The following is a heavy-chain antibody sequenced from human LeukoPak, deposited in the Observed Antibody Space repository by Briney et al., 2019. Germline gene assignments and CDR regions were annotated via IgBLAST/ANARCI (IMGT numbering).Heavy chain of an antibody. D-gene: IGHD3-9*01. CDR2: FYHTGHT. V-gene: IGHV4-38-2*02. CDR3: ARDAWGVTGYPSTYYFYMDV. Sequence: PSETLSLTCAVSGYSIGSGYYWGWIRQSPGKGLEWIGSFYHTGHTYYHPSLKSRVSISLDASKNQFSLKLTSVTAADTAVYYCARDAWGVTGYPSTYYFYMDVWGKGTTVTVSS. CDR1: GYSIGSGYY. J-gene: IGHJ6*03.